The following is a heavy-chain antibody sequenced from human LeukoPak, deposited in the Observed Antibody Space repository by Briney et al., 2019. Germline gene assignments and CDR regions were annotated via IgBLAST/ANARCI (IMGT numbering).Heavy chain of an antibody. J-gene: IGHJ4*02. CDR1: GFAFSSYA. D-gene: IGHD6-13*01. CDR3: AREQQLKRSLFDY. V-gene: IGHV3-30-3*01. Sequence: GRSLRLSCAASGFAFSSYAMHWVRQAPGKGLEWVAVISYDGSNKYYADSVKGRFTISRDNSKNTLYLQMNSLRAEDTAVYYCAREQQLKRSLFDYWGQGTLVTVSS. CDR2: ISYDGSNK.